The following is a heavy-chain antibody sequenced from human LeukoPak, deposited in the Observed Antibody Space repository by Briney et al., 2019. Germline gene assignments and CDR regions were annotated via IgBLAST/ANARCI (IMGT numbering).Heavy chain of an antibody. Sequence: SLRLSCAASGFTFGDYAMHWVRQAPGKGLEWVSGISWNSGSIGYADSVKGRFTISRDNAKNSLYLQMNSLRAEDTALYYCAKDIYDFWSGRDGAFDIWGQGTMVTVSS. V-gene: IGHV3-9*01. J-gene: IGHJ3*02. D-gene: IGHD3-3*01. CDR3: AKDIYDFWSGRDGAFDI. CDR1: GFTFGDYA. CDR2: ISWNSGSI.